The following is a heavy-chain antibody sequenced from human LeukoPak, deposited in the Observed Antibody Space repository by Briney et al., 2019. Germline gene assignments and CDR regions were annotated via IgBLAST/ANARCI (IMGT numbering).Heavy chain of an antibody. Sequence: GGSLRLSCAASGFTGGSNYMSWVRHAQGKGLEWVSVIYSGGSTYYADSVKGRFTISRDTSKNTLYVQMNSLRADNTAVYCGARDIRCFGSMDVWGQGTTVTVSS. CDR3: ARDIRCFGSMDV. CDR2: IYSGGST. J-gene: IGHJ6*02. CDR1: GFTGGSNY. V-gene: IGHV3-53*01. D-gene: IGHD3-9*01.